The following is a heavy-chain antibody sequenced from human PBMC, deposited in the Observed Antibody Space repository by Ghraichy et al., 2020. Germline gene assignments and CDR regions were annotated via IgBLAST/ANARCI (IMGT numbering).Heavy chain of an antibody. CDR2: INHSGST. Sequence: SETLSLTCAVYGGSFSGYYWSWIRQPPGKGLEWIGEINHSGSTNYNPSLKSRVTISVDTSKNQFSLKLSSVTAADTAVYYCARRGYSYALDYWGQGTLVTVSS. J-gene: IGHJ4*02. CDR3: ARRGYSYALDY. CDR1: GGSFSGYY. D-gene: IGHD5-18*01. V-gene: IGHV4-34*01.